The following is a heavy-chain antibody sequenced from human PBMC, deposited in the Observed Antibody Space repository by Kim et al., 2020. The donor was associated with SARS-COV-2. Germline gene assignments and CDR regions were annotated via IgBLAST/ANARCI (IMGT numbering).Heavy chain of an antibody. Sequence: SVKGRFTTSRDNAKNSLYLQMNSLRAADTAVYYCVRASFWSGTYYYGMDVWCQGTTVTVSS. V-gene: IGHV3-11*01. CDR3: VRASFWSGTYYYGMDV. D-gene: IGHD3-3*01. J-gene: IGHJ6*02.